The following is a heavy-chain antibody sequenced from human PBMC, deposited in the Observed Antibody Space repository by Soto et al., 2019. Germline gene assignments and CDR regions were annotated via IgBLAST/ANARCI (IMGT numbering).Heavy chain of an antibody. Sequence: QVQLVQSGAEVKKPGASVKVSCKASGYTLTSYAMHWVRQAPGQRLEWMGWINAGNGNTKYSQKFQGRVTITRDTSASTAYMELSSLRSEDTAVYYCARDRLQPNWFDPWGQGTLVTVSS. CDR3: ARDRLQPNWFDP. CDR1: GYTLTSYA. V-gene: IGHV1-3*01. D-gene: IGHD4-4*01. J-gene: IGHJ5*02. CDR2: INAGNGNT.